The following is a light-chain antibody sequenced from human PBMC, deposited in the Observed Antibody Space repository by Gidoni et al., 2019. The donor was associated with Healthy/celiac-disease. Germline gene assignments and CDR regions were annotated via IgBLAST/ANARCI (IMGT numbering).Light chain of an antibody. CDR2: DVS. CDR3: SSYTSSSPCV. CDR1: SSDVGGYNY. J-gene: IGLJ2*01. V-gene: IGLV2-14*03. Sequence: QSALTQPASVSGSPGQSITISCTGTSSDVGGYNYVSWYQQHPGKAPKLMLYDVSNRPSGVSNRFSGSKSGNTASLTISGLQAEDEADYYCSSYTSSSPCVFGGGTKLTLL.